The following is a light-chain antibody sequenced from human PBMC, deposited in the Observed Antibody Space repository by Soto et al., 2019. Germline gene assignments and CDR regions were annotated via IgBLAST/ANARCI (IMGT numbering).Light chain of an antibody. V-gene: IGLV1-40*01. J-gene: IGLJ2*01. CDR1: SSNIGAGYD. CDR2: GNS. Sequence: QSVLTQPPSVSGAPGQRVTISCTGSSSNIGAGYDVHWYQQLPGTAPKLLIYGNSNRPSGVPDRVAGSKSGTSASLANTGVQAEDEDDYYCQSYDSSLSGCVVFGGGTKLTVL. CDR3: QSYDSSLSGCVV.